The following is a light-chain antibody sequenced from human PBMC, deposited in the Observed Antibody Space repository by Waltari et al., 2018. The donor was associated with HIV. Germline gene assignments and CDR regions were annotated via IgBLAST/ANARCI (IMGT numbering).Light chain of an antibody. CDR1: NSAIGTFTH. J-gene: IGLJ2*01. V-gene: IGLV2-14*03. CDR3: SSYTATKILV. CDR2: EVN. Sequence: QSALTQPASVSGSPGQPITIPCTGPNSAIGTFTHVSWYQQQPGKAPRLLISEVNNRPSGVSNRFSGSRAGNTASLSISGLQAEDEGKYYCSSYTATKILVFGGGTDVTVL.